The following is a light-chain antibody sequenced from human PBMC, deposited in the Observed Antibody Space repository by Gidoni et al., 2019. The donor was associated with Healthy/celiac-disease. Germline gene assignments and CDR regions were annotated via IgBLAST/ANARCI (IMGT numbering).Light chain of an antibody. CDR3: QQYNNWPRA. CDR2: GAS. V-gene: IGKV3D-15*01. CDR1: QSVSSN. J-gene: IGKJ1*01. Sequence: EIVMTQSPATLSVSPGKRATLSCRASQSVSSNLAWYQQKPGQAPRLLIYGASTRATGIPASISGRGWRTEFIITISSLHSEDFAVYYCQQYNNWPRAFGQGTKVEIK.